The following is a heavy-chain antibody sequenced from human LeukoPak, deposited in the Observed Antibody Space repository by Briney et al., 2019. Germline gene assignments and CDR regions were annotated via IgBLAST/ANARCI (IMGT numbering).Heavy chain of an antibody. D-gene: IGHD6-6*01. V-gene: IGHV1-69*13. CDR2: IIPIFGTA. Sequence: SVKVSCKASGGTFSSYAISWVRQAPGQGLEWMGGIIPIFGTANYAQKFQGRVTITADESTSTAYMELSSLRSEGTAVYYCARDGSSSSPEYNWFDPWGQGTLVTVSS. CDR1: GGTFSSYA. J-gene: IGHJ5*02. CDR3: ARDGSSSSPEYNWFDP.